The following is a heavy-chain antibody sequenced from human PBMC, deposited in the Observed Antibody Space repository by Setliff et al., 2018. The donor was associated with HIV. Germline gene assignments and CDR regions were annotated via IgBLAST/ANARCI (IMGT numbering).Heavy chain of an antibody. V-gene: IGHV4-61*09. Sequence: SETLSLTCTVSGGSISSGSYYWNWIRQPAGKGLEWIGHMYTSGGTNYNPSLKSRVTILVDTSKNQFSLKLSSVTAADTAMYYCAIDVIGGWLRPMPDFWGPGTLVTVSS. CDR2: MYTSGGT. CDR3: AIDVIGGWLRPMPDF. J-gene: IGHJ4*02. D-gene: IGHD5-12*01. CDR1: GGSISSGSYY.